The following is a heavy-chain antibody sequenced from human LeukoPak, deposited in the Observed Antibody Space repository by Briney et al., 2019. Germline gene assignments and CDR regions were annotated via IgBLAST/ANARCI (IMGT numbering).Heavy chain of an antibody. CDR2: ISNSSSYI. D-gene: IGHD2-2*01. J-gene: IGHJ5*02. CDR1: GCTFSSYS. V-gene: IGHV3-21*01. CDR3: ARDRIVVVPAALVFDP. Sequence: GGSLRLSCAASGCTFSSYSRNWVRQAPGKGLEWVSSISNSSSYIYYADSVEGRFTISRNNAKNSLYLQMNSLRAEDTAVYYCARDRIVVVPAALVFDPWGQGTLVTVSS.